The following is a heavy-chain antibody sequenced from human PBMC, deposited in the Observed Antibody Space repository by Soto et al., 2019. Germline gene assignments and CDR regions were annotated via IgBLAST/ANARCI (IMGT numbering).Heavy chain of an antibody. V-gene: IGHV4-59*01. CDR1: GGSISSYY. Sequence: PSETLSLTCTVSGGSISSYYWSWIQQPPGKGLEWIGYIYYSCNTNYTPSLKSRVTLSVDTSKNQFSLKLSSVTSAGTSVYYCARENVYSYGYTFDYWGQGTLVTVSS. CDR2: IYYSCNT. CDR3: ARENVYSYGYTFDY. J-gene: IGHJ4*02. D-gene: IGHD5-18*01.